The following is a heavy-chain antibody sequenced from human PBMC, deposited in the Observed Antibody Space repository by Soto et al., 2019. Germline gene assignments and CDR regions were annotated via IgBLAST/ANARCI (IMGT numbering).Heavy chain of an antibody. CDR1: GFTFSSYS. V-gene: IGHV3-21*01. D-gene: IGHD6-6*01. Sequence: GRSLRLSCAASGFTFSSYSMNWVRQAPGKGLEWVSSISSSSSYIYYADSVKGRFTISRDNAKNSLYLQMNSLRAEDTAVYYCAREGEQLNYYYYYYGMDVWGQGTTVTVSS. J-gene: IGHJ6*02. CDR2: ISSSSSYI. CDR3: AREGEQLNYYYYYYGMDV.